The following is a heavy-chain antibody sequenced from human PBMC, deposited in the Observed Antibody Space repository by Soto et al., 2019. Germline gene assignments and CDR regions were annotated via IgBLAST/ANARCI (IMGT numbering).Heavy chain of an antibody. Sequence: SATXSLTCTFSVCSIISYDLIWIRHPPGKGLEWIGYISYSGSTNYNPSLKSRPTISVDTSKNQFSLKLRSVTAADTAVYYCARASTYGDYEIDYWGQGTLVTVSS. V-gene: IGHV4-59*01. CDR1: VCSIISYD. J-gene: IGHJ4*02. CDR3: ARASTYGDYEIDY. D-gene: IGHD4-17*01. CDR2: ISYSGST.